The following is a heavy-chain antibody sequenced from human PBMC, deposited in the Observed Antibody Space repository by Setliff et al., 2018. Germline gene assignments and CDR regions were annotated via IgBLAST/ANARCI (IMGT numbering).Heavy chain of an antibody. J-gene: IGHJ6*03. Sequence: SETLSLTCTVSGGSVSSGSYYWSWIRQPPGRGLEWIGYIYYSGSTNYNPSLKSRVTISVDTSKNQFSLKLSYVTAADMAVYYCAREQWLDPPGYYYMDVWAKGTTVTVSS. CDR2: IYYSGST. D-gene: IGHD6-19*01. CDR1: GGSVSSGSYY. CDR3: AREQWLDPPGYYYMDV. V-gene: IGHV4-61*01.